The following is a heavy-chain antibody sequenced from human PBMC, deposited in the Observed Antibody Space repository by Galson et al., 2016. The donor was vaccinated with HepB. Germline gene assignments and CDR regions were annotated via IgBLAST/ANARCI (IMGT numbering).Heavy chain of an antibody. D-gene: IGHD6-13*01. J-gene: IGHJ6*04. CDR2: IYNSGST. CDR3: ARENRGVQSSSWGLYDFYYKGMDV. V-gene: IGHV4-59*01. CDR1: GDSLHSYY. Sequence: SETLSLTCTVSGDSLHSYYWSWIRQTPERGLEWIGYIYNSGSTTYNPSLEGRVTIAVDTSKNQFSLRLTSVTPADTALYFCARENRGVQSSSWGLYDFYYKGMDVWGKGTTVIVSS.